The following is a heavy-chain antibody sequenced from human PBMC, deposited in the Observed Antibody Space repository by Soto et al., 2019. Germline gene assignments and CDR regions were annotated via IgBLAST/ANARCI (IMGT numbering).Heavy chain of an antibody. CDR1: GFTFRTYA. V-gene: IGHV3-23*01. Sequence: GGSLRLSCAASGFTFRTYALPWVRQAPGKGLDWVSVISGSGGSTDYAGSVKGRFTISRDNSKNALYLQMNSLRAEDTALYYCARVGGSGWFDAFDIWGQGTMVTVSS. CDR3: ARVGGSGWFDAFDI. J-gene: IGHJ3*02. CDR2: ISGSGGST. D-gene: IGHD6-19*01.